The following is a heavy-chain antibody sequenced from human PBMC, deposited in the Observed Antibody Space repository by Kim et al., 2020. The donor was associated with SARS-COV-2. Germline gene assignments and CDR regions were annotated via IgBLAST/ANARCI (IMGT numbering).Heavy chain of an antibody. D-gene: IGHD3-22*01. CDR3: AREKYDSSGYYNYYYYGMDV. J-gene: IGHJ6*02. CDR2: INPSGGST. Sequence: ASVKVSCKASGYTFTSYYMHWVRQAPGQGLEWMGIINPSGGSTSYAQKFQGRVTMTRDTSTSTVYMELSSLRSEDTAVYYCAREKYDSSGYYNYYYYGMDVGGQGTTLTVSS. V-gene: IGHV1-46*01. CDR1: GYTFTSYY.